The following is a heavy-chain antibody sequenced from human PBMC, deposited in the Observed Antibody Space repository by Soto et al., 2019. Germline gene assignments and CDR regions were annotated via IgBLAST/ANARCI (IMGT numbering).Heavy chain of an antibody. CDR1: GGTFSTYS. V-gene: IGHV1-69*02. CDR2: IIPMLGIR. Sequence: QVQLVQSGAAVKKPGSSVKVSCKDSGGTFSTYSMFWVRQAPGQGLEWMGRIIPMLGIRNYAQRFQDRVTITADKSTATAHMELSSLRSEDTALYYCTIGSWSGEVFDIWGQGTRVTVSS. D-gene: IGHD2-21*01. CDR3: TIGSWSGEVFDI. J-gene: IGHJ3*02.